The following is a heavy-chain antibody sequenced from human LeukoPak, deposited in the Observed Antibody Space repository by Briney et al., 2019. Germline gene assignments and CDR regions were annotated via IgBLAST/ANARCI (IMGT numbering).Heavy chain of an antibody. V-gene: IGHV1-2*02. CDR3: ARDNNCSGGSCYSWYFDY. CDR1: GYTFTGYY. J-gene: IGHJ4*02. CDR2: INPNSGGT. Sequence: ASVKVSCKASGYTFTGYYMHWVRQAPGQGLEWMGWINPNSGGTNYAQKFQGRVTMTRDTSIITAYMELSRLRSDDTAVYYCARDNNCSGGSCYSWYFDYWGQGTLVTVSS. D-gene: IGHD2-15*01.